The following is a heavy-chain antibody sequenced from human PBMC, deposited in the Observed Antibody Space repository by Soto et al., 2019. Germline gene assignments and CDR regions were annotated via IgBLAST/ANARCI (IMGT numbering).Heavy chain of an antibody. CDR1: GFIFNNAW. V-gene: IGHV3-15*01. J-gene: IGHJ2*01. Sequence: EVHLVESGGGLVEPGGSLRLSCAASGFIFNNAWMTWVRQAQGKGLEWVAHIKSRPDGGTADYAASVKGRFTISRDDSRYTLYLQMNSLRIEDTAVYYCTTAGPRDWYFNLWAVAPWLLSPQ. CDR3: TTAGPRDWYFNL. CDR2: IKSRPDGGTA.